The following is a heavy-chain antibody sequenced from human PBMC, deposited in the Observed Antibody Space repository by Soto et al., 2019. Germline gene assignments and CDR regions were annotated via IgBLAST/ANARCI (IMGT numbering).Heavy chain of an antibody. CDR3: ITGLGYYDPYGMDV. CDR2: IQSTDDGGTT. Sequence: GGSLSLSCAASGFTFTNAWMSWVRQAPRTGLEWVGSIQSTDDGGTTEYAAPVKGRFTISRDDSQHTKTTLYLQMNSLRSEYTAVYYCITGLGYYDPYGMDVWGQGTTVTVSS. CDR1: GFTFTNAW. D-gene: IGHD3-16*01. V-gene: IGHV3-15*01. J-gene: IGHJ6*02.